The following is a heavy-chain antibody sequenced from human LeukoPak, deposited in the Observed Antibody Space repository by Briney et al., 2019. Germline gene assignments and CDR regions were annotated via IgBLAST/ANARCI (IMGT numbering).Heavy chain of an antibody. CDR3: ARDGGYGYVDYFDY. CDR1: GGTFSSYA. Sequence: SVKVSCKASGGTFSSYAISWVRQAPGQGLEWMGGIIPIFGTANYAQKFQGRVTITADESTSTAYMELSSLRSEDTAVYYCARDGGYGYVDYFDYWGQGTLVTVSS. V-gene: IGHV1-69*13. CDR2: IIPIFGTA. D-gene: IGHD5-18*01. J-gene: IGHJ4*02.